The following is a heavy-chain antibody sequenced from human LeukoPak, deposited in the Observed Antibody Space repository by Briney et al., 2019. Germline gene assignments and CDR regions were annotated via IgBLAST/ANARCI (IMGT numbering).Heavy chain of an antibody. J-gene: IGHJ4*02. Sequence: GGSLRLSCAASGFTVSSNYMSWVRQAPGKGLEWVSVIYSGGSTYYADSVKGRFTISRGNSKNTLYLQMNSLRAEDTAVYYCARCESSGWFYPFDYWGQGTLVTVSS. V-gene: IGHV3-53*01. CDR1: GFTVSSNY. CDR2: IYSGGST. D-gene: IGHD6-19*01. CDR3: ARCESSGWFYPFDY.